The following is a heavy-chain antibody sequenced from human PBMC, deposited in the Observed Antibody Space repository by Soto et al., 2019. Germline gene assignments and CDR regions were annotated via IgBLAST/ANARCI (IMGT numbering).Heavy chain of an antibody. V-gene: IGHV4-31*03. Sequence: PSETLSLTCTVSGGSISSGDYYWSWIRQHPGKGLEWIGYIYYSGSTYYNPSLKSRVTISVDTSKNQFSLKLSSVTAADTAVYYCAGTAGGYYSNYRDWFDPWGQGTLVTVSS. J-gene: IGHJ5*02. CDR2: IYYSGST. CDR1: GGSISSGDYY. D-gene: IGHD4-4*01. CDR3: AGTAGGYYSNYRDWFDP.